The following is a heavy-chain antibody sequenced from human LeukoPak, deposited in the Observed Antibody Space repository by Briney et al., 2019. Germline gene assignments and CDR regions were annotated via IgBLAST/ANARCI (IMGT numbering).Heavy chain of an antibody. CDR2: ISYDGSNK. CDR1: GFTFSSYA. CDR3: ARGSVVPAAPLDY. J-gene: IGHJ4*02. Sequence: GRSLRLSCAASGFTFSSYAMHWVRQAPGKGLEWVAVISYDGSNKYYADSMKGRFTISRDNSKNTLYLQMNSLRAEDTAVYYCARGSVVPAAPLDYWGQGTLVTVSS. V-gene: IGHV3-30-3*01. D-gene: IGHD2-2*01.